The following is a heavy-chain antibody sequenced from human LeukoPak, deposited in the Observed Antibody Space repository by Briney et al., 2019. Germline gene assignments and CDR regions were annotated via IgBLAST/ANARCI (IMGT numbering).Heavy chain of an antibody. V-gene: IGHV3-23*01. CDR1: GFTFGSYA. CDR2: ISGRGGSP. CDR3: AKAQHSTIWGYFDY. D-gene: IGHD6-13*01. J-gene: IGHJ4*02. Sequence: GGSLRLSCAASGFTFGSYAMSWVRQAPGKGLEWVSTISGRGGSPYYADSVKGRFTISRDNSKNTLYLQMNSLRAEDTAVFYCAKAQHSTIWGYFDYWGQGTLVTVSS.